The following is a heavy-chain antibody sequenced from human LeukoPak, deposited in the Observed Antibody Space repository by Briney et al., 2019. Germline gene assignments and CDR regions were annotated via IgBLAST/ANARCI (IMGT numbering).Heavy chain of an antibody. CDR3: AKEVVTAIQYYFDY. CDR1: GGSISNYY. Sequence: SETLSLTCAVSGGSISNYYWSWIRQPAGKGLEWIGRIYSSGITKYNPSLKSRVTMSVDTFKNQFSLKLKSVTAADTAVYYCAKEVVTAIQYYFDYWGQGTLVTVSS. J-gene: IGHJ4*02. D-gene: IGHD2-21*02. CDR2: IYSSGIT. V-gene: IGHV4-4*07.